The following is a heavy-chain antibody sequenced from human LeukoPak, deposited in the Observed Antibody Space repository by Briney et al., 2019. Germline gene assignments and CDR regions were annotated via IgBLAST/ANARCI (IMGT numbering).Heavy chain of an antibody. J-gene: IGHJ6*04. V-gene: IGHV3-66*01. CDR1: GFSVNTY. Sequence: GGSLRLSCVASGFSVNTYMSWVRQAPGKGLEWVSVLYTGGTTYYADSVKGRFTISRDNSKNTLYLQMDSLRAEDTAVYYCAELGITMIGGVWGKGTTVTISS. D-gene: IGHD3-10*02. CDR3: AELGITMIGGV. CDR2: LYTGGTT.